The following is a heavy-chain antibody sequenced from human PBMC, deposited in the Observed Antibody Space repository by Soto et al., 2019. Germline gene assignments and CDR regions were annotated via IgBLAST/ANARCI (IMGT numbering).Heavy chain of an antibody. CDR1: GFLFTSHG. CDR3: GRDGSGLYYDTRGYRDYFFDL. J-gene: IGHJ4*02. D-gene: IGHD3-22*01. Sequence: GGSLRLSCAACGFLFTSHGMTWVRQAPWKGLEWVANIHQDGNERYYADSVKGRFTISRDNTRDTLFLQMNYLSAEDTAVYYWGRDGSGLYYDTRGYRDYFFDLLGQGTLVAVSS. V-gene: IGHV3-7*01. CDR2: IHQDGNER.